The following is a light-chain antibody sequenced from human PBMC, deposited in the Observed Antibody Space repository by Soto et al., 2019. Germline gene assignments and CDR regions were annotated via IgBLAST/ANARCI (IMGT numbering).Light chain of an antibody. V-gene: IGKV1-27*01. J-gene: IGKJ4*01. CDR2: AAS. Sequence: DIQMTQSPSSLSASVGDRVTITGRVSQGISNYLAWYQQKPGKVPKIMIYAASTLQSGVPSRFSGSGSGTDFTLTISSLQPEDVETDYCQKYNSAPLTFGGGTKVDIK. CDR1: QGISNY. CDR3: QKYNSAPLT.